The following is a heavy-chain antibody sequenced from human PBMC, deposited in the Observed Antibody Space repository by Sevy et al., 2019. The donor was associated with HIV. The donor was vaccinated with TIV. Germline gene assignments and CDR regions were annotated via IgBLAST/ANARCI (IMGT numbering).Heavy chain of an antibody. D-gene: IGHD2-15*01. CDR2: IYSGGST. CDR3: ARVNCSGGSCYYYYGMDV. J-gene: IGHJ6*02. CDR1: GFTVSSNY. Sequence: GGSLRLSCAASGFTVSSNYMSWVRQAPGKGLEWVSVIYSGGSTYYTDSVKGRFTISRDKSKNTLYLQMNSLRAEDTAVYYCARVNCSGGSCYYYYGMDVWGQGTTVTVSS. V-gene: IGHV3-53*01.